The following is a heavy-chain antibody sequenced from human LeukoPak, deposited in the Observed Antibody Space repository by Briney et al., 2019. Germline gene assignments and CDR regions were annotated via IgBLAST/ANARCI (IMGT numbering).Heavy chain of an antibody. CDR3: ARDRYPGYVDY. J-gene: IGHJ4*02. CDR1: GGSISSGSYY. Sequence: SETLSLTCTVSGGSISSGSYYWSWIRQPAGKGLEWIGRIYTSGSTNYNPSLKSRVTISVDTSKNQFSLKLSSVTAADTAVYYCARDRYPGYVDYWGQGTLVTVSS. V-gene: IGHV4-61*02. CDR2: IYTSGST. D-gene: IGHD3-16*02.